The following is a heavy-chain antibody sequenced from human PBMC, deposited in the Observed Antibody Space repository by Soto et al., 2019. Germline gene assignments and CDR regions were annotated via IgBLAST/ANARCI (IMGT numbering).Heavy chain of an antibody. CDR1: GGSISSGGYS. Sequence: SLTCAVSGGSISSGGYSWSWIRQPPGKGLEWIGYIYHSGSTYYNPSLKSRVTISVDRSKNQFSLKLSSVTAADTAVYYCARGRDYDFWSGPRWFDPWGQGTLVTVSS. CDR2: IYHSGST. J-gene: IGHJ5*02. D-gene: IGHD3-3*01. CDR3: ARGRDYDFWSGPRWFDP. V-gene: IGHV4-30-2*01.